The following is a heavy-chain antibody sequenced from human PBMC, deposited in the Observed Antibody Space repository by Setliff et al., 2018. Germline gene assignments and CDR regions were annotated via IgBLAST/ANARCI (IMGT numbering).Heavy chain of an antibody. V-gene: IGHV4-39*07. CDR2: IYYSGST. Sequence: PSETLSLTCTVSGGSISSSSYYWGWIRQPPGKGLEWIGGIYYSGSTYYNPSLKSRVTISVDTSKNQFSLKLSSVTAADTAVYYCARAEYYYGSGSFHPYYMDVWGQGTTVTVSS. D-gene: IGHD3-10*01. CDR3: ARAEYYYGSGSFHPYYMDV. J-gene: IGHJ6*03. CDR1: GGSISSSSYY.